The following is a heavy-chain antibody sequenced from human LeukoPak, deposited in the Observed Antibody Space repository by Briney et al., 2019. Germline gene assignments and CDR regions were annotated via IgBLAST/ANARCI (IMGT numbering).Heavy chain of an antibody. D-gene: IGHD3-3*01. V-gene: IGHV1-69*13. Sequence: ASVKVSCKASGGTFSSYAISWVRQAPGQGLEWMGGIIPIFGTANYAQKFQGRVTITADESKSTAYMELSSLRSEDTAVYYCASCTIFGVVITYYYYYYYMDVWGKGTTVTVSS. CDR1: GGTFSSYA. CDR2: IIPIFGTA. CDR3: ASCTIFGVVITYYYYYYYMDV. J-gene: IGHJ6*03.